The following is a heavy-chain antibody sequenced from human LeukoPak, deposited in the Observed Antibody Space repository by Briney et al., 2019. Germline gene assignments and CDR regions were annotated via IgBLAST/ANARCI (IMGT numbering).Heavy chain of an antibody. CDR3: ARDEEGYKV. Sequence: KPSETLSLTCTVSGGSIRSQNHYWGWIRLPPGKGLEWIGSISHSGTSHYNPSLRSRVTMSVDTSKNRLSLKLTSLTAADTATYYCARDEEGYKVWGRGTLVTVSS. CDR2: ISHSGTS. V-gene: IGHV4-39*07. CDR1: GGSIRSQNHY. D-gene: IGHD5-24*01. J-gene: IGHJ4*02.